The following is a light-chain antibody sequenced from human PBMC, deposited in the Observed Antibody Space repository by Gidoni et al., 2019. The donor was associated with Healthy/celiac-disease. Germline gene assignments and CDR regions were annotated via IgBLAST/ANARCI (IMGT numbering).Light chain of an antibody. J-gene: IGKJ4*01. CDR2: GAS. Sequence: EFVLTQSPGTLSLSPGERATLPCRASQSVSSSYLTWYQQKPGQAPRLLIYGASSRATGIPDRFSGSGSGTDFTLTISRLEPEDFAVYYCQQYGSSPGTFGGGTKVEIK. CDR1: QSVSSSY. V-gene: IGKV3-20*01. CDR3: QQYGSSPGT.